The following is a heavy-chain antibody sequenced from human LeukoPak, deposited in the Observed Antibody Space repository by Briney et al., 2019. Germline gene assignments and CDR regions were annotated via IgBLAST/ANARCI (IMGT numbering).Heavy chain of an antibody. V-gene: IGHV3-23*01. CDR2: ISGGGIST. D-gene: IGHD5-24*01. Sequence: PGGSLRLSCAASGFTFSSYVMSWVRQAPGKGLEWVSSISGGGISTYYADSVKGRFTISRDNAKNSLYLQMNSLRAEDTAIYYCTRVGYIDEGIDYWGQGTLVTVSS. CDR1: GFTFSSYV. J-gene: IGHJ4*02. CDR3: TRVGYIDEGIDY.